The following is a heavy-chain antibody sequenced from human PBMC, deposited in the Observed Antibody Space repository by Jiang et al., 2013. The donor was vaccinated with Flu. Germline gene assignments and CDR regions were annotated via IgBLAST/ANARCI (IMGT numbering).Heavy chain of an antibody. CDR2: IFYSGST. D-gene: IGHD5-12*01. V-gene: IGHV4-39*01. Sequence: GPGLVKPSETLSLTCTVSGSSISRSSYYWGWIRQPPGKGLEWIGSIFYSGSTYYNPSLKSRVTISVDASNNQFSLKVNSVTAADTALYYCARQLNVNIVPTTEFDYWGQGTLVTSPQ. CDR1: GSSISRSSYY. J-gene: IGHJ4*02. CDR3: ARQLNVNIVPTTEFDY.